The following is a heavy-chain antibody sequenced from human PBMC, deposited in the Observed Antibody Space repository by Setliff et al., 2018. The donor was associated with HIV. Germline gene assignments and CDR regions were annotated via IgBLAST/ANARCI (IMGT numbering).Heavy chain of an antibody. V-gene: IGHV1-69*02. D-gene: IGHD3-3*01. CDR1: RSTFNSHT. Sequence: SVKVSCKASRSTFNSHTINWVRQAPGQGLDWMGRIIPIHGVANYAQRFQGKVTITADKSTSTAYMELTSLRFDDTAMYYCVRGVQSPPHYSYYYMDVWGEGTMVTVSS. CDR2: IIPIHGVA. J-gene: IGHJ6*03. CDR3: VRGVQSPPHYSYYYMDV.